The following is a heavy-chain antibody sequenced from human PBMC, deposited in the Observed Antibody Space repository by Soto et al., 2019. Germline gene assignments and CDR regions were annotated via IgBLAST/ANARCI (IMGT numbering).Heavy chain of an antibody. CDR1: GGPFISYA. D-gene: IGHD2-15*01. Sequence: SVKGSCNAFGGPFISYAIIWVRQAPGQGLEWMGGIIPIFGTANYAQKFQGRVTITADESTSTAYMELSSLRSEDTAVYYCASDCSGGSCHHYGDSNWFDPWGQGTLVTVSS. J-gene: IGHJ5*02. CDR2: IIPIFGTA. V-gene: IGHV1-69*01. CDR3: ASDCSGGSCHHYGDSNWFDP.